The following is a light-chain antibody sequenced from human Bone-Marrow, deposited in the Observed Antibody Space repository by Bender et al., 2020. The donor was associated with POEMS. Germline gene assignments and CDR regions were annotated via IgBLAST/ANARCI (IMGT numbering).Light chain of an antibody. CDR3: SSYGRNTLDFV. Sequence: QSVLTQPPSVSGAPGQRVTISCTGSSSNTGSGYDINWYQHLPGTAPKLLIYGYNNRPSGVPDRFSGSKSGTSASLAITGLQAEDEADYFCSSYGRNTLDFVFGTGTRVTVL. CDR1: SSNTGSGYD. J-gene: IGLJ1*01. V-gene: IGLV1-40*01. CDR2: GYN.